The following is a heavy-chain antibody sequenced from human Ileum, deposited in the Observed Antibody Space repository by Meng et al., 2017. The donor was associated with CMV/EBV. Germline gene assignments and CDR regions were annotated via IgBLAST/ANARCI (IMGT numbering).Heavy chain of an antibody. CDR1: GASISRYY. V-gene: IGHV4-4*07. Sequence: QVQLQESGPGLVKPSETLSLTCTVFGASISRYYWTWIRQPAGKGLEFIGRIHSSGNTDYNPSLMSRVTMSIDTSKNQLSLNLNSVTAADTAVYYCARAAARGVPVDFWGQGTLVTVSS. D-gene: IGHD3-10*01. J-gene: IGHJ4*02. CDR2: IHSSGNT. CDR3: ARAAARGVPVDF.